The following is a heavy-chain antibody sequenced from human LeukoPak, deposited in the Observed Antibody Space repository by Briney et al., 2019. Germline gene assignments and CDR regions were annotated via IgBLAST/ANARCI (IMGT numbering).Heavy chain of an antibody. Sequence: GRSPRLSCAASGFTFSSYGMHWVRQAPGKGLEWVAVIWYDGSNKYYADSVKGRFTISRDNSKNTLYLQMNSLRAEDTAVYYCASGEYYYDSSGPTDAFDIWGQGTMVTVSS. CDR3: ASGEYYYDSSGPTDAFDI. V-gene: IGHV3-33*01. CDR2: IWYDGSNK. D-gene: IGHD3-22*01. CDR1: GFTFSSYG. J-gene: IGHJ3*02.